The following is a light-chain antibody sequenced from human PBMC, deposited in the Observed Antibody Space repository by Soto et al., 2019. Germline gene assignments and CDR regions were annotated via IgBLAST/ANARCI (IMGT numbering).Light chain of an antibody. CDR3: QQHTDWPPIT. J-gene: IGKJ5*01. Sequence: EIVMTQSPATLSVSPGERATLSCSASQSVNSKVAWYQQKPGQPPRLLIYAASTRATGVPARFSGGGSGTEFILTISSLQSEDFAVYYCQQHTDWPPITFGQGTRLEIK. V-gene: IGKV3-15*01. CDR2: AAS. CDR1: QSVNSK.